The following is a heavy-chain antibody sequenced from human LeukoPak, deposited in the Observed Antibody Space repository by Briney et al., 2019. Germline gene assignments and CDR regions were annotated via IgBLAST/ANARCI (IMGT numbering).Heavy chain of an antibody. D-gene: IGHD6-19*01. J-gene: IGHJ6*02. V-gene: IGHV1-2*02. CDR1: GYTFTGYY. CDR2: INPNSGGT. CDR3: ARDTGIAVAVKRMDV. Sequence: ASVKVSCKASGYTFTGYYMHWVRQAPGQGLEWMGWINPNSGGTNYAQKFQGRVTMTRDTSISTAYMELSRLRSDDTAVYYCARDTGIAVAVKRMDVCGQGTTVTVSS.